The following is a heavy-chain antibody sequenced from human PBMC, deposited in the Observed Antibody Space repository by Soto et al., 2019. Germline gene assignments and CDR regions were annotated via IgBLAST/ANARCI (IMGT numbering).Heavy chain of an antibody. CDR1: GGTFSSYA. V-gene: IGHV3-23*04. CDR2: ISGSGGST. CDR3: AKDPLYGDLWYFDY. D-gene: IGHD4-17*01. J-gene: IGHJ4*02. Sequence: VQLVQSGAEVKKPGSSVKVSCKASGGTFSSYAMSWVRQAPGKGLEWVSAISGSGGSTYYADSVKGRFTISRDNSKNTLYLQMNSLRAEDTAVYYCAKDPLYGDLWYFDYWGQGTLVTVSS.